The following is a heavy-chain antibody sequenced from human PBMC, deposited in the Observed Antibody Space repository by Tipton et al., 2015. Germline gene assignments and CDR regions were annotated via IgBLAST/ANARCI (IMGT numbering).Heavy chain of an antibody. Sequence: QLVQSGVEVKKPGASVKVSCKASGYSFTTYGIAWVRQVPGQGPEWMGWISGYNGNTNYAPKVQGRVTMTRDTSTNTVYMELRSLRSDDTAVYYCARDLAAETTDAFDIWGQGTRVTVSS. J-gene: IGHJ3*02. CDR1: GYSFTTYG. D-gene: IGHD6-13*01. CDR3: ARDLAAETTDAFDI. CDR2: ISGYNGNT. V-gene: IGHV1-18*01.